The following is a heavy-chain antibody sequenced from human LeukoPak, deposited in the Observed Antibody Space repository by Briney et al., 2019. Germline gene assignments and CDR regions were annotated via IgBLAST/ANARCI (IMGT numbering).Heavy chain of an antibody. CDR1: GDTFSSYA. Sequence: ASVKVSCKASGDTFSSYAISWVRQAPGQGLEWMGGIIPIFGTANYAQKFQGRVTITADESTSTAYMELSSLRSEDTAVYYCARALPYDCSSTSCYYYYGMDVWGQGTTVTVSS. J-gene: IGHJ6*02. CDR2: IIPIFGTA. CDR3: ARALPYDCSSTSCYYYYGMDV. V-gene: IGHV1-69*01. D-gene: IGHD2-2*01.